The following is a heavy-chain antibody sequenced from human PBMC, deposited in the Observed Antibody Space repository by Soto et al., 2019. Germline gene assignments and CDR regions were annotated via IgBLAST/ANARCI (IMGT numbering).Heavy chain of an antibody. V-gene: IGHV3-23*01. CDR2: ISVGGRST. CDR3: ANGLLCSGASCPPRFGY. J-gene: IGHJ4*02. D-gene: IGHD2-15*01. Sequence: EVQLLESGGGLVQPGGSLRLSCSASGFTFSSYGMSWVRQAPGKGLEWVSAISVGGRSTYYADSVKGRFTISRDNSKNTLFMQMNSLRAEDTAVYYCANGLLCSGASCPPRFGYWGQGVLVTVSS. CDR1: GFTFSSYG.